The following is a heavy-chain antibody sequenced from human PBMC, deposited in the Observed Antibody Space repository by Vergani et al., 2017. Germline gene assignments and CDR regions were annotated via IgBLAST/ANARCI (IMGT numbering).Heavy chain of an antibody. Sequence: QVQLVQSGAEVKKPGSSVKVSCKASGGTFSSYAISWVRQAPGQGLEWMGGIIPIFGTANYAQKFQGRVTITADESTSTAYMELSSLRSEDTAVYYCASGGRYYYGSGSYPFDYWGQGTLVTVSS. CDR2: IIPIFGTA. J-gene: IGHJ4*02. V-gene: IGHV1-69*12. D-gene: IGHD3-10*01. CDR3: ASGGRYYYGSGSYPFDY. CDR1: GGTFSSYA.